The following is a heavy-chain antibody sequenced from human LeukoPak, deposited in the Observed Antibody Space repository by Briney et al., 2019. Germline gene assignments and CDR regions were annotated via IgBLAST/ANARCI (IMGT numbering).Heavy chain of an antibody. V-gene: IGHV3-21*01. J-gene: IGHJ4*02. Sequence: KPGGSLRLSCAASGFTFSSYSMNWVRQAPGKGLEWVSSISTGSSYIYYADSLKGRFTISRDNAKNSLYLQMNSLRAEDTAVYYCARDKAGVPAAFDYWGQGTLVTVSS. D-gene: IGHD6-13*01. CDR2: ISTGSSYI. CDR1: GFTFSSYS. CDR3: ARDKAGVPAAFDY.